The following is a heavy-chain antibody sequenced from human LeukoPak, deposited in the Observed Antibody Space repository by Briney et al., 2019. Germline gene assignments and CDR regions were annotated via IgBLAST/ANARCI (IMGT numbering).Heavy chain of an antibody. Sequence: ASVKVSCKASGYTFTSYGISWVRQAPGQGLEWMGWISAYNGNTNYVQELQGRVTMTTDTSTSTAHMELRSLRSDDTAVYYCARGGVAPRGPYYYSYMDVWGKGTTVTVSS. J-gene: IGHJ6*03. CDR3: ARGGVAPRGPYYYSYMDV. D-gene: IGHD3-10*01. V-gene: IGHV1-18*01. CDR1: GYTFTSYG. CDR2: ISAYNGNT.